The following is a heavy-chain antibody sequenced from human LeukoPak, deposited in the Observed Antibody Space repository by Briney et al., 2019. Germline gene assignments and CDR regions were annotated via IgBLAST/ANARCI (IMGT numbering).Heavy chain of an antibody. CDR3: AKVKRDSSGYYPFDY. CDR1: GFTITNYS. V-gene: IGHV3-21*05. Sequence: GGPLRLSCVASGFTITNYSFNWVRQAPGKGLEWVSYIRPSTGFIYYGDSVKGRFTIPRDYAKNSLYLQMNSQRGEDTSVYYCAKVKRDSSGYYPFDYWGQGTLVTVSS. J-gene: IGHJ4*02. CDR2: IRPSTGFI. D-gene: IGHD3-22*01.